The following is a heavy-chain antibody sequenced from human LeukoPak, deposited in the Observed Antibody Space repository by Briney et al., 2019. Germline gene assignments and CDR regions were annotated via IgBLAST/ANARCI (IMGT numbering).Heavy chain of an antibody. CDR3: ARAGRAVVTAGYYYMDV. V-gene: IGHV3-7*01. J-gene: IGHJ6*03. CDR1: GFTFNTYW. D-gene: IGHD2-21*02. Sequence: GGSLRLSCAASGFTFNTYWMNWVRQAPGKGLEWVANIKQDGSEKYYVDSVKGRFTISRDNAKNSLYLQMNSLRAEDTAVYYCARAGRAVVTAGYYYMDVWGKGTTVTVSS. CDR2: IKQDGSEK.